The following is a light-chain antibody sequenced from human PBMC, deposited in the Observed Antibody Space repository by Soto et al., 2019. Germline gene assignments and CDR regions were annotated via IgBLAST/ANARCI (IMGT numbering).Light chain of an antibody. Sequence: IQMTQSPSTLSASVGDRVTFTCRASQTISTWLAWYQQKPGEAPKLLIYKASTLEVGVPSRFSASGSGTEFPLNINTLQPGDFATYYCQQYNSYPWTFGQGTKV. V-gene: IGKV1-5*03. CDR3: QQYNSYPWT. CDR1: QTISTW. J-gene: IGKJ1*01. CDR2: KAS.